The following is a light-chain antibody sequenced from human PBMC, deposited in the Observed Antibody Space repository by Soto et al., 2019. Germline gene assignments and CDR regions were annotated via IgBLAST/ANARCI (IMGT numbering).Light chain of an antibody. V-gene: IGKV3-15*01. J-gene: IGKJ5*01. CDR2: GAS. CDR3: QRYNNWTSTT. Sequence: IVLTQSPATLSLSPGERATFSCRASQSVSSNLAWYQQKPGQAPRLLIYGASIRATGIPARFSGSGSGTELTLTISTLYSEDFAVSYCQRYNNWTSTTFGQGTRVEIK. CDR1: QSVSSN.